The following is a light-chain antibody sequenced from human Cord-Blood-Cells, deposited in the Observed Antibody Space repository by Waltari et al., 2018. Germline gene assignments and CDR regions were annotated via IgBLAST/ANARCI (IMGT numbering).Light chain of an antibody. V-gene: IGKV1-39*01. CDR2: CAS. CDR1: QSISSY. J-gene: IGKJ4*01. Sequence: IQMTQSPSSLSASVGDRVTITCRASQSISSYLNWYQQKPGKAPKLLIYCASSLQSGVPSRFSGSGSGTDFTLTISSLQPEDFATYYCQQSYSTPLTFGGGTKVEIK. CDR3: QQSYSTPLT.